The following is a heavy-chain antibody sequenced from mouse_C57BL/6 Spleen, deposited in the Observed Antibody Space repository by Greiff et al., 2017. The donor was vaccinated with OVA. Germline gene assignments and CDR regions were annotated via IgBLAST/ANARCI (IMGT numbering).Heavy chain of an antibody. CDR3: TRNYAMDY. V-gene: IGHV1-15*01. Sequence: SGAELVRPGASVTLSCKASGYTFTDYEMHWVKQTPVHGLEWIGAIDPETGGTAYNQKFKGKAILTADKSSSTAYMELRSLTSEDSAGYYCTRNYAMDYWGQGTSVTVSS. CDR1: GYTFTDYE. J-gene: IGHJ4*01. CDR2: IDPETGGT.